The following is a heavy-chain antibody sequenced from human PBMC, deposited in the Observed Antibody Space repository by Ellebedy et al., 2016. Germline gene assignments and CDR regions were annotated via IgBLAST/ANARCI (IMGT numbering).Heavy chain of an antibody. CDR3: ARGLQELDY. V-gene: IGHV3-11*06. Sequence: GGSLRLSXAASGFIFSDYYMSWIRQAPGKGLQWVSHISGSTDYTNYADSLKGRFTISRDNAKKMLYLQMNGLRAEDTAVYYCARGLQELDYWGQGTLVTVSS. J-gene: IGHJ4*02. CDR2: ISGSTDYT. D-gene: IGHD4-11*01. CDR1: GFIFSDYY.